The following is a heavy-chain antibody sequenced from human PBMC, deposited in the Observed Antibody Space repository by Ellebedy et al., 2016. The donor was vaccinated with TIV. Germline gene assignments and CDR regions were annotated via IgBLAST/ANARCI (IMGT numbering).Heavy chain of an antibody. CDR1: GFTFSNNS. D-gene: IGHD2-2*01. CDR3: ARPTVPATICGACGMDV. Sequence: GESLKISCTASGFTFSNNSMTWVRQAPGKGLEWVSVIYGGGTIRYADSVKGRFTISRDNSKNTVDLQMNSLRAEDTAVYYCARPTVPATICGACGMDVWGQGTTVIVSS. V-gene: IGHV3-53*01. J-gene: IGHJ6*02. CDR2: IYGGGTI.